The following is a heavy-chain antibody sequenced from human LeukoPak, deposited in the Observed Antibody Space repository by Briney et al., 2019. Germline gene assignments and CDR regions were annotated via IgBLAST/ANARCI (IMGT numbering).Heavy chain of an antibody. J-gene: IGHJ3*02. CDR3: ARDPVTIFGVVKGDAFDI. Sequence: PSETLSLTCAVYGGSFSGYYWSWIRQPPGKGLEWIGEINHSGSTNYNPSLKSRVTISVDTSKNQFSLKLSSVTAADTAVYYCARDPVTIFGVVKGDAFDIWGQGTMVTVSS. D-gene: IGHD3-3*01. V-gene: IGHV4-34*01. CDR2: INHSGST. CDR1: GGSFSGYY.